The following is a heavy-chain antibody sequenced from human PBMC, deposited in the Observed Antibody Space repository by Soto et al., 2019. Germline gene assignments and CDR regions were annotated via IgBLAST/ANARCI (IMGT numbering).Heavy chain of an antibody. J-gene: IGHJ6*02. Sequence: QVQLVQSGAEVKKPGSSVKVSCKASGGTFSSYAISWVRQAPGQGLEWMGGIIPIFGTANYAQKLQGRVTITADESTSTAYMELSSRRSEDTAVYYCARNKYYDFCSGDSRSYYYYGMDVWGQGTTVTVSS. CDR3: ARNKYYDFCSGDSRSYYYYGMDV. V-gene: IGHV1-69*01. CDR1: GGTFSSYA. D-gene: IGHD3-3*01. CDR2: IIPIFGTA.